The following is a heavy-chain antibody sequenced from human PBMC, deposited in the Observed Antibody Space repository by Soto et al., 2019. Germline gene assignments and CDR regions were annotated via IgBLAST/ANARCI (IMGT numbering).Heavy chain of an antibody. CDR2: IYHSGST. CDR3: AILPMVRGVIITSAYFDY. D-gene: IGHD3-10*01. Sequence: SETLSLTCAVSGGSISSSNWWSWVRQPPGKGLEWIGEIYHSGSTNYNPSLKSRVTISVDKSKNQFSLKLSSVTAADTAVYYCAILPMVRGVIITSAYFDYWGQGTLVTVSS. J-gene: IGHJ4*02. CDR1: GGSISSSNW. V-gene: IGHV4-4*02.